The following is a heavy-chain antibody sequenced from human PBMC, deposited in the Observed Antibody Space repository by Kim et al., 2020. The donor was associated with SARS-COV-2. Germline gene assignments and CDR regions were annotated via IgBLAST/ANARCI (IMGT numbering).Heavy chain of an antibody. D-gene: IGHD4-17*01. V-gene: IGHV3-30*01. CDR3: ARESATVVTGFDY. J-gene: IGHJ4*02. Sequence: YAATVKGRFTISRDNSKNALCLQMNSLRAEDTAVHYCARESATVVTGFDYWGQGTLVTVSS.